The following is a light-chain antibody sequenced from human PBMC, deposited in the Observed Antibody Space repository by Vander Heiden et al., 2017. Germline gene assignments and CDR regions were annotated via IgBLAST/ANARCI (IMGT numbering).Light chain of an antibody. CDR3: QSYDNSLSGSRV. V-gene: IGLV1-40*01. CDR2: RDG. J-gene: IGLJ3*02. CDR1: SSNIGAGYS. Sequence: QSVLTQPPSVSGAPGQRVTISCTGTSSNIGAGYSVHWYQQLPGTAPRLLLYRDGNRPSGVPDRFSGSKSGTSASLAITGLQADDEADYYCQSYDNSLSGSRVFGGGTKLTVL.